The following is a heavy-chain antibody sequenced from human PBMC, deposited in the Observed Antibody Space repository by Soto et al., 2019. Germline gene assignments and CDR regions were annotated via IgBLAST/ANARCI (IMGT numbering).Heavy chain of an antibody. CDR3: TSVATAGFH. V-gene: IGHV3-73*01. D-gene: IGHD6-13*01. Sequence: RKGLEWVGRIRSKANSYATAYAASVKGRFTISRDDSKTTAYLQMNSLKTEDTAVYYCTSVATAGFHWGLGTLVTVSS. CDR2: IRSKANSYAT. J-gene: IGHJ4*02.